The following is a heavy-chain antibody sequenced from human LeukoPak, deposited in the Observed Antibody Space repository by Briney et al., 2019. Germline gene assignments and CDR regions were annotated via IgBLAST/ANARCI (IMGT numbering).Heavy chain of an antibody. CDR1: GGSISSSSYY. D-gene: IGHD3-3*01. CDR2: IYYSGST. Sequence: SETLSLTCTVSGGSISSSSYYWSWIRQAPGKGLEWIGYIYYSGSTNYNPSLKSRVTISVNTSKNQFSLKLSSVTAADTAVYYCARAKYDFWSGYAYYYYYMDVWGKGTTVTVSS. J-gene: IGHJ6*03. CDR3: ARAKYDFWSGYAYYYYYMDV. V-gene: IGHV4-61*01.